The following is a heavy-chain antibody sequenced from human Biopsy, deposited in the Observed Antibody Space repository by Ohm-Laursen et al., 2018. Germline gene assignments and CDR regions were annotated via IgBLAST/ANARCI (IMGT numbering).Heavy chain of an antibody. J-gene: IGHJ6*02. Sequence: PTQTLTLTCSFSGFSLSARGMCMSWIRQAPGKALEWLARVDWDDYKDYSASLQTKLSISKDTSNDQVVLTVNNVDPADTATYYCARTPILIVSAGLVYRHRRHLQGMDVWGQGIAVTVS. CDR1: GFSLSARGMC. D-gene: IGHD6-13*01. CDR2: VDWDDYK. V-gene: IGHV2-70*11. CDR3: ARTPILIVSAGLVYRHRRHLQGMDV.